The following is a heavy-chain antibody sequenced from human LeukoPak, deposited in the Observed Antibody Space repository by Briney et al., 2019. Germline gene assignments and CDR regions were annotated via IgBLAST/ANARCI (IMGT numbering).Heavy chain of an antibody. J-gene: IGHJ5*02. Sequence: GASVKVSCKASGYTFTSYYMHWVRQAPGQGLEWMGIINPSGGSTSYARKFQGRVTMTRDTSTSTVYMELSSLRSEDTAVYYCARDMGLTYYDFWSGYNWFDPWGQGTLVTVSS. CDR1: GYTFTSYY. V-gene: IGHV1-46*01. CDR3: ARDMGLTYYDFWSGYNWFDP. D-gene: IGHD3-3*01. CDR2: INPSGGST.